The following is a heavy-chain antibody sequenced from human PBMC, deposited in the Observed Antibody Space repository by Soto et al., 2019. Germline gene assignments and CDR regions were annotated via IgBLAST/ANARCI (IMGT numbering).Heavy chain of an antibody. Sequence: EVLLLESGGGLVQPGGSLRLSCETSGFTFRNYGMTWVRQAPGKGLEWVSEISGSGFVTYYADSVKGRFTISRDNSKNTLYLQMNSLRAEDMAVYYCAIAIVGDLLGGDDYGGQGTLVTVSS. J-gene: IGHJ4*02. D-gene: IGHD1-26*01. CDR1: GFTFRNYG. CDR2: ISGSGFVT. V-gene: IGHV3-23*01. CDR3: AIAIVGDLLGGDDY.